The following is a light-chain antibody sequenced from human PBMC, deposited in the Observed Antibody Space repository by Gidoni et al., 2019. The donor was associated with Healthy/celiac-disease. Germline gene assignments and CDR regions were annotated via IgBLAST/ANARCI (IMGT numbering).Light chain of an antibody. CDR3: SSYTSSSTPPYV. CDR1: SSDVGGYNH. CDR2: EVS. Sequence: QSALTQPASVSGSPGQSITISCTGTSSDVGGYNHFSWYQQRTGKAPKLMIYEVSNRPSGVSNRFSGSKSGNTASLTISGLQAEDGADYYCSSYTSSSTPPYVFGSGTKVTVL. J-gene: IGLJ1*01. V-gene: IGLV2-14*01.